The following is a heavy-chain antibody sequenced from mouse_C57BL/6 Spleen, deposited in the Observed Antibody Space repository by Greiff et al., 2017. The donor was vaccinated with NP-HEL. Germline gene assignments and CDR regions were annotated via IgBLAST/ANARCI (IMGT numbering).Heavy chain of an antibody. D-gene: IGHD2-5*01. V-gene: IGHV1-82*01. J-gene: IGHJ4*01. CDR3: ARRRSYYSNWDYAMDY. Sequence: QVQLQQSGPELVKPGASVKISCKASGYAFSSSWMNWVKQRPGKGLEWIGRIYPGDGDTNYNGKFKGKATLTADKSSSTAYMQLSSLTSEDSAVYFCARRRSYYSNWDYAMDYWGQGTSVTVSS. CDR2: IYPGDGDT. CDR1: GYAFSSSW.